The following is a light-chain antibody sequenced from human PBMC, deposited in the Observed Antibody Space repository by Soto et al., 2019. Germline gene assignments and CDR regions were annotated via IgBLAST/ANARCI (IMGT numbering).Light chain of an antibody. CDR2: VVS. CDR1: SSDVGSYNL. J-gene: IGLJ2*01. CDR3: CSYAGSSTYVV. Sequence: QSVLTQPASVSGSPGQSIPISCTGTSSDVGSYNLVSWYQQHPGKAPKLMIYVVSKRPSGVANRFSGSKSGDTASLTISGLQAEDEADYYCCSYAGSSTYVVFGGGTKLTVL. V-gene: IGLV2-23*02.